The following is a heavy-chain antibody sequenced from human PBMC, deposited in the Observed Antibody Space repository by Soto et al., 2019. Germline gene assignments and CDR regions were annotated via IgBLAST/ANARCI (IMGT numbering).Heavy chain of an antibody. V-gene: IGHV1-8*01. Sequence: QVQLVQSGAEVKKPGASVKVSCKASGNTFPNYDINWVRQATGQGLEWMGWMNINSGNTGYAQKFQGRVTMTRNTSLSTAYMELSSLRSDDTALYYCTKGYAMDVWGQGTTVIVSS. J-gene: IGHJ6*02. CDR3: TKGYAMDV. CDR1: GNTFPNYD. CDR2: MNINSGNT.